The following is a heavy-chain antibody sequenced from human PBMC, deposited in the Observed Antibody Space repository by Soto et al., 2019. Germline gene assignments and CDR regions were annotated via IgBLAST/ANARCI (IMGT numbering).Heavy chain of an antibody. CDR1: GGSISSGGYY. Sequence: LSLTCTVSGGSISSGGYYWSWIRQHPGKGLEWIGYIYYSGSTYYNPSLKSRVTISVDTSKNQFSLKLSSVTAADTAVYYCARERYCSSTSCTLGYYYYGMDVWGQGTTVTVSS. CDR2: IYYSGST. V-gene: IGHV4-31*03. D-gene: IGHD2-2*01. CDR3: ARERYCSSTSCTLGYYYYGMDV. J-gene: IGHJ6*02.